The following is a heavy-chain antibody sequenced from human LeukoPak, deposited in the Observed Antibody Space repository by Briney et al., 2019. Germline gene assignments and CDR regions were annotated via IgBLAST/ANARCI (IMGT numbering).Heavy chain of an antibody. J-gene: IGHJ4*02. CDR3: AKRGVVIRVVLVGFHKEAYYFES. CDR2: ISDSGGST. D-gene: IGHD3/OR15-3a*01. Sequence: GGSLRLSCAVSGITLSNYGMRWVRQARGKGLVWVAGISDSGGSTKYADSVKGRFTISRDNPKNTLFLQMNSLRAEDTAVYFCAKRGVVIRVVLVGFHKEAYYFESWGQGALVTASS. V-gene: IGHV3-23*01. CDR1: GITLSNYG.